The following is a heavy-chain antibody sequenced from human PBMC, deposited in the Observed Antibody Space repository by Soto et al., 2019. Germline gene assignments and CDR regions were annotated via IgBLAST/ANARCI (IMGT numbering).Heavy chain of an antibody. CDR2: ISWNSGSI. J-gene: IGHJ4*02. CDR3: AKDLGRGYSYGPLDY. CDR1: GFTFDDYA. D-gene: IGHD5-18*01. Sequence: PGGSLRLSCAASGFTFDDYAMHWVRQAPGKGLEWVSGISWNSGSIGYADSVKGRFTISRDNAKNSLYLQMNSLRAEDTALYYCAKDLGRGYSYGPLDYWGQGTLVTVS. V-gene: IGHV3-9*01.